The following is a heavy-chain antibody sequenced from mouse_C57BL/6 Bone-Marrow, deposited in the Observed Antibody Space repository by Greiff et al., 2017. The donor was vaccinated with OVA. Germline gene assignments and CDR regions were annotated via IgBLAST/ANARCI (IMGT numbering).Heavy chain of an antibody. Sequence: EVLLVEPGGGLVQPGGSLKLSCAASGFTFSDYGMAWVRQAPRTGPEWVAFIGNLAYSIYYDDTVKGRFTLSREKAKNTLYLEMSSLRSEDTAVYYCARRGNYAPYDYGGQGTTPTVSA. D-gene: IGHD1-1*02. V-gene: IGHV5-15*04. CDR2: IGNLAYSI. J-gene: IGHJ2*01. CDR3: ARRGNYAPYDY. CDR1: GFTFSDYG.